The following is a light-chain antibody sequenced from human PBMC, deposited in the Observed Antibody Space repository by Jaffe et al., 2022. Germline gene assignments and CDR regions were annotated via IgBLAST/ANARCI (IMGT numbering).Light chain of an antibody. CDR3: QQFFHSPQT. V-gene: IGKV4-1*01. J-gene: IGKJ1*01. CDR2: WAS. CDR1: QSVLYSPNNKNY. Sequence: DIVMTQSPDSLAVSLGERATINCKSSQSVLYSPNNKNYLAWYQQKPGQPPKLLIYWASTRESGVPDRFSGSGSGTDFTLTISSLQAEDVALYYCQQFFHSPQTFGQGTKVELK.